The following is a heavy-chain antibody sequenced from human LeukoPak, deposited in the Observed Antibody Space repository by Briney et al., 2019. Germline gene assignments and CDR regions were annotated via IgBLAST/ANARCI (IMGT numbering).Heavy chain of an antibody. V-gene: IGHV4-59*08. J-gene: IGHJ4*02. CDR2: IYYSGST. D-gene: IGHD6-19*01. CDR1: GGSMSPYH. CDR3: ARAVSGRFDY. Sequence: SETLSLTCTVSGGSMSPYHWGWIRQPPGKGLEWTGYIYYSGSTDYNPSLKSRVTISVDTSKNQFSLKLSSVTAADTAIYYCARAVSGRFDYWGQGTLVTVSS.